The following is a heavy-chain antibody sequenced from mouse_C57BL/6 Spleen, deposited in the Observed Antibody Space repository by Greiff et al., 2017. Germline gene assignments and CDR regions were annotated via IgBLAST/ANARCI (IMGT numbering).Heavy chain of an antibody. CDR2: ISYGGSST. CDR1: GFTFSDYY. CDR3: ARLTGYYAMDY. V-gene: IGHV5-16*01. J-gene: IGHJ4*01. D-gene: IGHD4-1*01. Sequence: EVHLVESEGGLVQPGSSMTLSCTASGFTFSDYYMAWVRQVPETGLEWVANISYGGSSTYYLDSLNSRFIISRDNAKNNLYLQMSSLKSEDTATYYCARLTGYYAMDYWGQGTSVTVSS.